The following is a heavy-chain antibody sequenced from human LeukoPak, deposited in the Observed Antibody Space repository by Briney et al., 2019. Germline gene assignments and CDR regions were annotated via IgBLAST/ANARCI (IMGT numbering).Heavy chain of an antibody. V-gene: IGHV3-30*14. CDR1: GFTFTSYA. J-gene: IGHJ4*02. Sequence: GGSLRLSCAASGFTFTSYAMYWVRQAPGEGLEWVAIISYDGSRKYYADSVKGRFTISRDNSKNTLFFQMSSLRADDTAVYYCARRVAGSYSDWGQGTLVTVSS. D-gene: IGHD1-26*01. CDR3: ARRVAGSYSD. CDR2: ISYDGSRK.